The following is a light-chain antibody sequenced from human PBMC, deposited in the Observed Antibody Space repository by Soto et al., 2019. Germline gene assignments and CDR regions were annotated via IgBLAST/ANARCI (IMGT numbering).Light chain of an antibody. J-gene: IGKJ1*01. CDR1: QSINTW. Sequence: DIQMTHSPSTLSASVGDRVTITCRASQSINTWLAWYQQKPGKAPKLLIYDASSLESGVPSRFSGSGSGTEFTLTISSLQPDDFATYYCQQYNSWWTFGQGNKVEIK. CDR3: QQYNSWWT. CDR2: DAS. V-gene: IGKV1-5*01.